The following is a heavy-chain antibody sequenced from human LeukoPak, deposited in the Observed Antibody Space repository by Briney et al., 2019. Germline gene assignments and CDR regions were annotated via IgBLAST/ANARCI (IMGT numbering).Heavy chain of an antibody. CDR2: INSDARST. J-gene: IGHJ3*01. V-gene: IGHV3-74*01. D-gene: IGHD2-21*01. CDR3: VRNSDL. Sequence: GGSLRLSCAASGFTFSSYEMNWVRQAPGKGLVWVSRINSDARSTNYLDSVRGRFTISRDNAKNTLYLQMNSLRAEDTAVYYCVRNSDLWGQGTLVTVSS. CDR1: GFTFSSYE.